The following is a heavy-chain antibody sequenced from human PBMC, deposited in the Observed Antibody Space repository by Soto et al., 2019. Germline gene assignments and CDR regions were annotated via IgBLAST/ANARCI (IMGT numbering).Heavy chain of an antibody. V-gene: IGHV3-74*03. CDR2: VTGEGTSA. J-gene: IGHJ4*02. D-gene: IGHD3-10*01. CDR3: ARVFRRSKVRGLFNQGGLDY. CDR1: GFTLSKYW. Sequence: GGSRRLSCAVSGFTLSKYWIHWVRQAPGKGLVWRLRVTGEGTSATYADSVKGRFTISRDTANDTLFLQMNGLRDEDTAMYFCARVFRRSKVRGLFNQGGLDYLGQGTLVTVSS.